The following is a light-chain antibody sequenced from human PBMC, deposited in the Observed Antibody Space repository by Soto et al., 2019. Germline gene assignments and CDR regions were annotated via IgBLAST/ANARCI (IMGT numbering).Light chain of an antibody. CDR3: QQYNTWPPT. V-gene: IGKV3-15*01. J-gene: IGKJ1*01. CDR1: QSVRSN. CDR2: GAS. Sequence: EIVMTQSPATLSVSPGERATLSCRASQSVRSNLAWYQQRPGQAPRLLIYGASTRATGILARFSGSGSGTEFTLTISSLQSGDFVVYYCQQYNTWPPTFGQGTKVDIK.